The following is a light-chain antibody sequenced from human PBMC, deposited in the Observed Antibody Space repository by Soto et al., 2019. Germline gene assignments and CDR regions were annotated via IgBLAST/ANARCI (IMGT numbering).Light chain of an antibody. Sequence: DIPMTQSPSSLSASVGDRVTITCRASQGISNFLAWYQQKPGKVPKVLIYAASTLQAGVPSRFSGSGSGTYFTLTISSLQPEDVAIYYCQKYNSAPWTFGQGTKVEIK. J-gene: IGKJ1*01. V-gene: IGKV1-27*01. CDR2: AAS. CDR3: QKYNSAPWT. CDR1: QGISNF.